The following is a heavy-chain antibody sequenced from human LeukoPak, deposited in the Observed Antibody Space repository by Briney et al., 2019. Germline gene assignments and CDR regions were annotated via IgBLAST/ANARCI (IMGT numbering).Heavy chain of an antibody. D-gene: IGHD5-24*01. Sequence: PGGSLRLSCAASGFTFTNYLMSWVRQAPGKGLEWVSIISNDGSETYYVDSVKGRFTISRDTAKTSLFLQMNSLRDEDTAVYYCARDPLRGDGYAFDYWGQGIMVTVSS. J-gene: IGHJ4*02. CDR1: GFTFTNYL. CDR3: ARDPLRGDGYAFDY. V-gene: IGHV3-7*01. CDR2: ISNDGSET.